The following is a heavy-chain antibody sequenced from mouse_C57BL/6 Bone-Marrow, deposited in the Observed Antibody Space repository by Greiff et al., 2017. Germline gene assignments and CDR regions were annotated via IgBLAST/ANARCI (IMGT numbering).Heavy chain of an antibody. D-gene: IGHD4-1*01. CDR3: ARSKSWDSWFAY. J-gene: IGHJ3*01. CDR2: INPGSGGT. V-gene: IGHV1-54*01. Sequence: VQLQQSGAELVRPGTSVKVSCKASVYAFTNYLIEWVKQRPGQGLEWIGVINPGSGGTNYNEKFKGKATLTADKSSSTAYMQLSSLTSEDSAVYFCARSKSWDSWFAYWGQGTRVTVSA. CDR1: VYAFTNYL.